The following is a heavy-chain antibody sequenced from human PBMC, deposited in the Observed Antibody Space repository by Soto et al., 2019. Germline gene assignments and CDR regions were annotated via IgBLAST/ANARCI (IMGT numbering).Heavy chain of an antibody. Sequence: PGGSLRLSCAASGFTVSSNYMSWVRQAPGKGLEWVSVIYSGGSTYYADSVKGRFSISRDNSKNTLYLQMNSLRAEDTAVYYCVRDGRDGYNYFDYWGQGTLVTVSS. CDR3: VRDGRDGYNYFDY. J-gene: IGHJ4*02. CDR2: IYSGGST. V-gene: IGHV3-66*01. D-gene: IGHD5-12*01. CDR1: GFTVSSNY.